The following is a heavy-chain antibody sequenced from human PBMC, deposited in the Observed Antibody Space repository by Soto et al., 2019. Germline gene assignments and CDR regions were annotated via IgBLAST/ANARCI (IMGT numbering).Heavy chain of an antibody. CDR3: AKHLYGEGAGDY. J-gene: IGHJ4*02. CDR1: GFTFSSYA. CDR2: ISGSGGST. D-gene: IGHD3-16*01. V-gene: IGHV3-23*01. Sequence: EVQLLESGGGLVQPGGSQRLSCAASGFTFSSYAMSWVRQAPGKGLEWVSAISGSGGSTYYADSVKGRFTISRDNSKNTLYLQMNSLRAEDTAVYYCAKHLYGEGAGDYWGQGTLVTVSS.